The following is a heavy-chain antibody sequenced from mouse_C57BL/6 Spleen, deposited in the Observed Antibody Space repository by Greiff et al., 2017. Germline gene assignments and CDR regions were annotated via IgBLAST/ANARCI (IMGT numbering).Heavy chain of an antibody. CDR3: ARHYYGSSYYYAMDD. J-gene: IGHJ4*01. CDR2: IYPGDGDT. V-gene: IGHV1-80*01. Sequence: VQLQQSGAELVKPGASVKISCKASGYAFSSYWMNWVKQRPGKGLEWIGQIYPGDGDTNYNGKFKGKATLTADKSSSTAYMQLSSLTSEDSAVYFCARHYYGSSYYYAMDDWGQGTSVTVSS. CDR1: GYAFSSYW. D-gene: IGHD1-1*01.